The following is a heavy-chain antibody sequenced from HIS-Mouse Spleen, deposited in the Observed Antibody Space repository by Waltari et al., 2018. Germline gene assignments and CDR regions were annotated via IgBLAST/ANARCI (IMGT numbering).Heavy chain of an antibody. D-gene: IGHD6-13*01. CDR2: IYYSGRT. J-gene: IGHJ2*01. CDR3: AREIPYSSSWYDWYFDL. Sequence: QLQLQESGPGLVKPSETLSLTCTVSGGSISSSSYYWGWIRQPPGKGLEWIGSIYYSGRTYPNPSLQSRVPISVDTSKTQFSLKLSSVTAADTAVYYCAREIPYSSSWYDWYFDLWGRGTLVTVSS. CDR1: GGSISSSSYY. V-gene: IGHV4-39*07.